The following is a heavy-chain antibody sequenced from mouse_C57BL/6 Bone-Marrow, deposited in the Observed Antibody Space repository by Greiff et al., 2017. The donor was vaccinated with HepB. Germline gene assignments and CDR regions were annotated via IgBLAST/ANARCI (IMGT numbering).Heavy chain of an antibody. Sequence: QVQLQQPGAELVKPGASVKLSCKASGYTFTSYWMHWVKQRPGQGLEWIGMIHPNSGSTNYNEKFKSKATLTVDKASSTAYMPLSSRTSEDSAVYYCARRTRDGSSSAWFAYWGQGTLVTVSA. CDR2: IHPNSGST. CDR3: ARRTRDGSSSAWFAY. J-gene: IGHJ3*01. V-gene: IGHV1-64*01. D-gene: IGHD1-1*01. CDR1: GYTFTSYW.